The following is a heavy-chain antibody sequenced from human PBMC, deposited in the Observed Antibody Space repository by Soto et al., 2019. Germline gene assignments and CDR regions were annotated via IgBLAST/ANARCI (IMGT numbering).Heavy chain of an antibody. CDR3: ARDVSDSTGSASFDY. V-gene: IGHV1-46*01. CDR2: INPNEHST. CDR1: GYTFIHYY. Sequence: ASVKVSCKASGYTFIHYYIHWVRQAPGQGLEWMGIINPNEHSTTYAQKFQGRVTMSSDTSTSTVYMELSSLRSEDTALYYCARDVSDSTGSASFDYWGQGTLVTVSS. D-gene: IGHD2-15*01. J-gene: IGHJ4*02.